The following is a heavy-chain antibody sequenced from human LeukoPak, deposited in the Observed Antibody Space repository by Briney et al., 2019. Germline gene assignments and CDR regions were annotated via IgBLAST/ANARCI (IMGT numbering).Heavy chain of an antibody. V-gene: IGHV3-23*01. CDR1: GFDFSNQA. D-gene: IGHD2-15*01. CDR3: AKGYCSGGSCRIDAFDI. CDR2: ISGGGGAT. Sequence: PGGSLRLSCAASGFDFSNQAMSWVRQAPGKGLEWVSGISGGGGATYSADSVKGRFTISRDNAKNSLYLQMNSLRAEDTAVYYCAKGYCSGGSCRIDAFDIWGQGTMVTVSS. J-gene: IGHJ3*02.